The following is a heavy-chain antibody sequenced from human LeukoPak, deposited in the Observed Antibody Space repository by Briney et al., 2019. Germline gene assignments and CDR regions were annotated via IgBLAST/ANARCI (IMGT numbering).Heavy chain of an antibody. Sequence: SETLSLTCTVSGGSISSSSYYWGWLRQPPGKGLEWIGSIYYSGSTYYNPSLKSRVTISVDTSKNQFSLKLSSVTAADTAVYYCARHRYYYRSGSYYGAPYYMDVWGKGTTVTISS. CDR3: ARHRYYYRSGSYYGAPYYMDV. D-gene: IGHD3-10*01. CDR2: IYYSGST. J-gene: IGHJ6*03. CDR1: GGSISSSSYY. V-gene: IGHV4-39*01.